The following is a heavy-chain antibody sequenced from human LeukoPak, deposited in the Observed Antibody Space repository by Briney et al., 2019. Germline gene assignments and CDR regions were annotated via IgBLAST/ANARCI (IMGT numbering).Heavy chain of an antibody. CDR1: GYTFASYP. J-gene: IGHJ4*02. CDR2: ISAYSGDT. V-gene: IGHV1-18*01. D-gene: IGHD3-3*01. Sequence: ASVKVSCKASGYTFASYPISWVRQAPGQGLEWMGWISAYSGDTNYARKLRGRVTMTTDTSTSTAYVELRSLRSDDTAVYYCARSIWGFWSGYFYFDYWGQGTLVTVSS. CDR3: ARSIWGFWSGYFYFDY.